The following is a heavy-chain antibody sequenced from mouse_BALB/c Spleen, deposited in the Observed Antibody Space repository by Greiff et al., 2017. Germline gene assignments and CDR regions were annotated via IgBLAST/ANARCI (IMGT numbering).Heavy chain of an antibody. J-gene: IGHJ1*01. V-gene: IGHV1-7*01. CDR1: GYTFTSYW. Sequence: QVQLKESGAELAKPGASVKMSCKASGYTFTSYWMHWVKQRPGQGLEWIGYINPSTGYTEYNQKFKDKATLTADKSSSTAYMQLSSLTSEDSAVYYCARKGDWYFDVWGAGTTVTVSS. CDR2: INPSTGYT. CDR3: ARKGDWYFDV.